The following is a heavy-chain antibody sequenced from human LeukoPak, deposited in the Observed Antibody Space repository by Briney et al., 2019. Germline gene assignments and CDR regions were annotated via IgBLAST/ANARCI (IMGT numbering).Heavy chain of an antibody. D-gene: IGHD3-10*02. J-gene: IGHJ4*02. V-gene: IGHV3-23*01. CDR3: AKVTVCFGCYSDY. CDR1: GYTFSSHG. Sequence: PGGSLRLSCAASGYTFSSHGITWVRQAPGKGLEWVSTTNGPGDNPYYAETVKGRFTISRDNSKNTVYLQMNSLKAEDTAIYYCAKVTVCFGCYSDYWGQGALVTVSS. CDR2: TNGPGDNP.